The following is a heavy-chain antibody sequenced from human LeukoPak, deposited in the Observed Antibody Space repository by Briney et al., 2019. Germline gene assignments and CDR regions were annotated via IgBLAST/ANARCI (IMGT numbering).Heavy chain of an antibody. Sequence: ASVKVSCKASGYTFTSYDINWVRQAPGQGLEWMGWISAYNGNTNYAQKLQGRVTMTTDTSTSTAYMELRSLRSDDTAVYYCAREGYSSGWYPVGFDYWGQGTLVTVSS. D-gene: IGHD6-19*01. V-gene: IGHV1-18*01. CDR3: AREGYSSGWYPVGFDY. CDR1: GYTFTSYD. CDR2: ISAYNGNT. J-gene: IGHJ4*02.